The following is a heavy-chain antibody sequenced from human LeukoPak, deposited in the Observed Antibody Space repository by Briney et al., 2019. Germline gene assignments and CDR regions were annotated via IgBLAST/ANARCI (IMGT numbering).Heavy chain of an antibody. Sequence: SETLSLTCAVYSVSFSGYYWSWIRQPPGKGLEWIGYIYYSGSTNYNPSLKSRVTISVDTSKNQFSLKLSSVTAADTAVYYCASSSTSFYYFDYWGQGTLVTVSS. CDR1: SVSFSGYY. V-gene: IGHV4-59*01. D-gene: IGHD2-2*01. CDR2: IYYSGST. CDR3: ASSSTSFYYFDY. J-gene: IGHJ4*02.